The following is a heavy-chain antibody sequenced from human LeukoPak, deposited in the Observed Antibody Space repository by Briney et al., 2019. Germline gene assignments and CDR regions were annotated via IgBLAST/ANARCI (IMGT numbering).Heavy chain of an antibody. CDR3: VSFYETY. CDR2: INSDGSWT. D-gene: IGHD2/OR15-2a*01. J-gene: IGHJ4*02. V-gene: IGHV3-74*01. CDR1: ANYW. Sequence: GGSLRLSCVASANYWMHWVRQAPGKGLVWVSHINSDGSWTSYADSVKGRFTISKDNAENTVYLQMNSLRAEDTAVYYCVSFYETYWGRGTLVTVSS.